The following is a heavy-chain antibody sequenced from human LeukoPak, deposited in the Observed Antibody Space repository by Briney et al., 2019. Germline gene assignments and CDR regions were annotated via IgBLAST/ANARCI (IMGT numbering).Heavy chain of an antibody. J-gene: IGHJ4*02. V-gene: IGHV3-7*03. CDR2: IKQDGSEK. D-gene: IGHD1-26*01. CDR3: AKESLRAGSFDY. Sequence: GGSLRLSCAASGFTFSSYWMSWVRQAPGKGLEWVANIKQDGSEKYYVDSVKGRFTISRDNSKNTLYLQMNSLRAEDTAVYYCAKESLRAGSFDYWGQGTLVTVSS. CDR1: GFTFSSYW.